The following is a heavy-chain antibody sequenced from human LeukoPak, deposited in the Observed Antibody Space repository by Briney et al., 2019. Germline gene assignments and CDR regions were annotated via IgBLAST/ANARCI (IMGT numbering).Heavy chain of an antibody. Sequence: ASVKVSCKASGYTFTGYSMHWVRQAPGQGLEWMGWINPNSGGTNYAQKFQGRVTMTRDTSISTAYMELSRLRSDDTAVYYCARNDFWMDFDYWGQGTLVIVSS. J-gene: IGHJ4*02. CDR2: INPNSGGT. CDR3: ARNDFWMDFDY. V-gene: IGHV1-2*02. D-gene: IGHD3-3*01. CDR1: GYTFTGYS.